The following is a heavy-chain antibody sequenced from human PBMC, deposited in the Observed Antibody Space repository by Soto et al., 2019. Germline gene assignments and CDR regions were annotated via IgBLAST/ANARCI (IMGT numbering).Heavy chain of an antibody. J-gene: IGHJ5*02. V-gene: IGHV4-59*01. CDR2: IYYSGST. Sequence: SETLSLTCTVSGGSISSYYWSWIRQPPGKGLEWIGYIYYSGSTNYNPSLKSRVTISVDTSKNQFSLKLSSVTAADTAVYYCARGPSKWELLMYNWFDPWGQGTLVTVSS. D-gene: IGHD1-26*01. CDR3: ARGPSKWELLMYNWFDP. CDR1: GGSISSYY.